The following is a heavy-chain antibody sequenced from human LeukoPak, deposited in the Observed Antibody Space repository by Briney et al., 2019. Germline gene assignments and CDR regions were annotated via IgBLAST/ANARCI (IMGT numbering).Heavy chain of an antibody. V-gene: IGHV4-59*01. J-gene: IGHJ4*02. Sequence: PSETLSLTCTVSGGSISSYYWSWIRQPPGKGLEWIGYIYYSGSTNYNPSLKSRVTISVDTSKNQFSLKLSSVTAADTAVYYCARVTDHTLHFDYWGQGTLVTVSS. CDR1: GGSISSYY. CDR2: IYYSGST. CDR3: ARVTDHTLHFDY. D-gene: IGHD2-21*02.